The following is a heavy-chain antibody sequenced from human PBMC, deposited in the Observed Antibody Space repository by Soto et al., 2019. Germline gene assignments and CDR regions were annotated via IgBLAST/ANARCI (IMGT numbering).Heavy chain of an antibody. CDR1: GFTFSSYA. Sequence: GGSLRLSCAASGFTFSSYAMSWVRQAPGKGLEWVSAISGSGGSTYYADSVKGRFTISRDNSKNTLYLQMNSLRAEDTAVYYCAKDDRGYGDKNDAFDIWGQGTMVTVSS. CDR2: ISGSGGST. J-gene: IGHJ3*02. V-gene: IGHV3-23*01. D-gene: IGHD5-18*01. CDR3: AKDDRGYGDKNDAFDI.